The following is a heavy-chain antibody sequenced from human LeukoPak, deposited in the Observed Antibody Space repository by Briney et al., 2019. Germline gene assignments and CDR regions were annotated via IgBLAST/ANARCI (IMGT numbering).Heavy chain of an antibody. CDR1: GGSFSGYY. Sequence: SETLSLTCAVYGGSFSGYYWSWIRQPPGKGLEWIGEINHSGSTNYNPSLKSRVTISVDTSKNQFSLKLSSVTAADTAVYYCARTEGDGSGINYYYYYMDVWGKGTTVTISS. D-gene: IGHD3-10*01. J-gene: IGHJ6*03. CDR3: ARTEGDGSGINYYYYYMDV. V-gene: IGHV4-34*01. CDR2: INHSGST.